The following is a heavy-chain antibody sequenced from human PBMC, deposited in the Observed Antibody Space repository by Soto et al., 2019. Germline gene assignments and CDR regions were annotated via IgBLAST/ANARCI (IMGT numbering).Heavy chain of an antibody. CDR3: ARGGTYCGADCYTPCEPLDY. CDR1: GYPFTANG. CDR2: IDPYKGNT. Sequence: QVQLVQSGGEVKKPGASVKVSCKASGYPFTANGISWVRQAPGQGLEWIGWIDPYKGNTNSAQKFQGRVTMTTDTSTDTAYLDMRSLRSDDTAVYYWARGGTYCGADCYTPCEPLDYWGQGTLVTVSS. D-gene: IGHD2-21*02. J-gene: IGHJ4*02. V-gene: IGHV1-18*01.